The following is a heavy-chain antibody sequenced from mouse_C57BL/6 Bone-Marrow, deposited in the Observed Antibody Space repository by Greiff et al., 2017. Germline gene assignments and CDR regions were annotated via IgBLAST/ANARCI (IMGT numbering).Heavy chain of an antibody. CDR3: ARWGGNYGFFAY. CDR1: GYAFSSSW. D-gene: IGHD2-1*01. CDR2: IYPGDGDT. Sequence: VQLQQSGPELVKPGASVKISCKASGYAFSSSWMNWVKQRPGKGLEWIGRIYPGDGDTNYNGKFKGKATLTADKSSSTAYMQLSSLTSEDSAVYFCARWGGNYGFFAYWGQGTLVTVSA. J-gene: IGHJ3*01. V-gene: IGHV1-82*01.